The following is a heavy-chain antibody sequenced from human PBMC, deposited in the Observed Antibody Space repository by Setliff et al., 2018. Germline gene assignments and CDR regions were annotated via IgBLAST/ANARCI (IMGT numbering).Heavy chain of an antibody. Sequence: LSLTCIVSADSMNNNFWTWIRRPPGKGLEWIGYIYPDGTTNYNPSLKSRMTISRDMSKNQFSLTLRSVTAADTAMYYCARGINSVSWTPKYWGRGTLVTVSS. D-gene: IGHD6-13*01. CDR1: ADSMNNNF. CDR2: IYPDGTT. V-gene: IGHV4-4*08. CDR3: ARGINSVSWTPKY. J-gene: IGHJ4*02.